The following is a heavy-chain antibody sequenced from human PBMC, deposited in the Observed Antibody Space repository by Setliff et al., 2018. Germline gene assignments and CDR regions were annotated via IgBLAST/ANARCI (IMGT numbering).Heavy chain of an antibody. Sequence: ASVKVSCKVSGYTISSYPLNWARQAPGQGLEWMGWINTKTATPSYAQGFTGRFVFSLDTSASTAHLQIDSLTSEDTAVYYCARDLPTEYETIRDTFDVWGQGTKVTVSS. CDR1: GYTISSYP. D-gene: IGHD2-21*01. CDR2: INTKTATP. CDR3: ARDLPTEYETIRDTFDV. V-gene: IGHV7-4-1*01. J-gene: IGHJ3*01.